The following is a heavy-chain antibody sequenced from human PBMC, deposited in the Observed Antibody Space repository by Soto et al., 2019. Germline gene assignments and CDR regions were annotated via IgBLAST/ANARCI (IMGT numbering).Heavy chain of an antibody. CDR2: IWYDGSNK. V-gene: IGHV3-33*01. D-gene: IGHD1-26*01. Sequence: GGSLRLSCGASGFTFSSYGMHWVRQAPGKGLEWVAVIWYDGSNKYYADSVKGRFTISRDNSKNTLYLQMNSLRAEDTAVYYCARVDIRGIVGATNGLLYWGQGTLVTVSS. J-gene: IGHJ4*02. CDR3: ARVDIRGIVGATNGLLY. CDR1: GFTFSSYG.